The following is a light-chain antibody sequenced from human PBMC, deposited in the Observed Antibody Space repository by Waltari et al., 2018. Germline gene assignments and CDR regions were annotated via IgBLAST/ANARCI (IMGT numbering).Light chain of an antibody. CDR2: KDS. CDR3: QSADMSGSYV. V-gene: IGLV3-25*03. CDR1: ALPMQY. J-gene: IGLJ1*01. Sequence: SYELTQPPSVSVSPGQTATITCSDDALPMQYPYWYQQKSGQAPMLVIYKDSARPSGTPERFSGSSSGTTATLTISGVRAEDEADYYCQSADMSGSYVFGSGTQVIVL.